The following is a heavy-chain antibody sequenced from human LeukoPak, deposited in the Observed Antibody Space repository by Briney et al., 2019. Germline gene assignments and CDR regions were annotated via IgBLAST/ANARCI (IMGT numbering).Heavy chain of an antibody. D-gene: IGHD3-10*01. Sequence: GSLRLSCAASGFTFNSYGMHWVRQAPGKGLEWVAVIWYDGSNEYYADSVKGRFTISRDNSKNTLYLQMDRLRAEDTAVYYCARDIGSGSYYVVYWGQGTLVTVSS. J-gene: IGHJ4*02. V-gene: IGHV3-33*01. CDR2: IWYDGSNE. CDR3: ARDIGSGSYYVVY. CDR1: GFTFNSYG.